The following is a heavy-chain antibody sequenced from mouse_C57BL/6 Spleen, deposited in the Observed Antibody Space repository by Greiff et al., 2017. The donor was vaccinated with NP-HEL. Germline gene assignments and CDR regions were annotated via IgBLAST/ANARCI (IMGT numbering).Heavy chain of an antibody. D-gene: IGHD2-4*01. CDR3: ARFGGSYDYDGDAMDY. Sequence: DVQLVESGGGLVQPGGSLSLSCAASGFTFTDYYMSWVRQPPGKALEWLGFIRNKANGYTTEYSASVKGRFTISRDNSQSILYLQMNALRAEDSATYYCARFGGSYDYDGDAMDYWGQGTSVTVSS. CDR2: IRNKANGYTT. J-gene: IGHJ4*01. CDR1: GFTFTDYY. V-gene: IGHV7-3*01.